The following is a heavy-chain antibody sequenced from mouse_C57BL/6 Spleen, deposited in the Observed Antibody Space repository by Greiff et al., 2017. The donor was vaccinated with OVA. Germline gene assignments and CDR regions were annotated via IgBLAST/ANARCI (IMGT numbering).Heavy chain of an antibody. CDR2: INPSTGGT. CDR3: ARGGFDY. V-gene: IGHV1-42*01. CDR1: GYSFTGYY. Sequence: EVQLVESGPELVKPGASVKISCKASGYSFTGYYMNWVKQSPEKSLEWIGEINPSTGGTTYNQKFKAKATLTVDKSSSTAYMQLKSLTSEDSAVYYCARGGFDYWGQGTTLTVSS. J-gene: IGHJ2*01.